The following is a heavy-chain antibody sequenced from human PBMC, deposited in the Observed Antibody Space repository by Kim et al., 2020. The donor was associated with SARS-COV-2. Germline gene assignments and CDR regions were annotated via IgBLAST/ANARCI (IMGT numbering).Heavy chain of an antibody. CDR3: ALIQSSMITFGGVIVSNWFDP. V-gene: IGHV2-5*02. CDR2: IYWDDDK. J-gene: IGHJ5*02. D-gene: IGHD3-16*02. Sequence: SGPTLVKPTQTLTLTCTFSGFSLSTSGVGVGWIRQPPGKALEWLALIYWDDDKRYSPSLNSRLTITKDTSKNQVVLTMTNMDPVDTATYYCALIQSSMITFGGVIVSNWFDPWGQGTLVTVSS. CDR1: GFSLSTSGVG.